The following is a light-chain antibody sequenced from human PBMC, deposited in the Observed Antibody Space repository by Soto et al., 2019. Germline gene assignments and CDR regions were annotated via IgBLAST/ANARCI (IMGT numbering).Light chain of an antibody. CDR3: QSYDSSLSGYV. Sequence: QSVLTQPPSVSGAPGQRVTISCTGTSSNIGANNDVHWYQQLPETAPKLLIYGNSNRASGVPDRFSGSKSGTSASLAITGLQAEDEADYYCQSYDSSLSGYVFGTGTKLTVL. CDR1: SSNIGANND. V-gene: IGLV1-40*01. J-gene: IGLJ1*01. CDR2: GNS.